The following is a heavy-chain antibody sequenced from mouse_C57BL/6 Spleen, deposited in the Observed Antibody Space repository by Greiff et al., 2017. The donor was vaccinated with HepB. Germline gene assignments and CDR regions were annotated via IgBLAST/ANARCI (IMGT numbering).Heavy chain of an antibody. CDR1: GYTFTDYY. D-gene: IGHD2-3*01. J-gene: IGHJ3*01. V-gene: IGHV1-26*01. CDR2: INPNNGGT. CDR3: ARPDDGYYAWFAY. Sequence: VQLQQSGPELVKPGASVKISCKASGYTFTDYYMNWVKQSHGKSLEWIGDINPNNGGTSYNQKFKGKATLTVDKSSSTAYMELRSLTSEDSAVYYCARPDDGYYAWFAYWGQGTLVTVSA.